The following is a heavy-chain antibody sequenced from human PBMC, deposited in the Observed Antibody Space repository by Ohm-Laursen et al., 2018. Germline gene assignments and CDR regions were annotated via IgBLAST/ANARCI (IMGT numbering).Heavy chain of an antibody. CDR3: ARDAEEFDSSGPRFDY. V-gene: IGHV3-33*08. CDR1: GFPFNAHA. Sequence: LRLSCAASGFPFNAHAMAWVRQAPGKGLEWVAVIWSDGNNKYYADSVKGRFTISRDTSRNTLYMQMNSLRVEDTALYYCARDAEEFDSSGPRFDYWGQGTLVTVSS. J-gene: IGHJ4*02. CDR2: IWSDGNNK. D-gene: IGHD3-22*01.